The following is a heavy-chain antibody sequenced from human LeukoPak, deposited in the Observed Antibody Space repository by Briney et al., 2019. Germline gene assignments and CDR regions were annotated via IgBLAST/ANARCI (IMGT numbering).Heavy chain of an antibody. D-gene: IGHD1-26*01. CDR2: INTDGSST. V-gene: IGHV3-74*01. CDR3: TRDLSGTYYGRFDY. J-gene: IGHJ4*02. CDR1: GFTFSSYA. Sequence: GGSLRLSCAASGFTFSSYAMSWVRQAPGKGLLWVSRINTDGSSTNFADSVRGRFTISRDNAKNTLYQQMNSLRAEDTAVYYCTRDLSGTYYGRFDYWGQGTLVTVSS.